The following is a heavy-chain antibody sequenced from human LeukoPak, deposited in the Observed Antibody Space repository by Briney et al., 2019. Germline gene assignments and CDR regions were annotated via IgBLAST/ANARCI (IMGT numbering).Heavy chain of an antibody. Sequence: SGTLSLTCTVSGGSIRSGSYHWGWIGQSAGKGLGWMGRIYIDGTTNYTPSLRIRVTISVDTPKTQFSLKLNSVTAADTAVYSGARGGDYIWGTYRPFDYWGQGTLVTVSS. D-gene: IGHD3-16*02. J-gene: IGHJ4*02. V-gene: IGHV4-61*02. CDR3: ARGGDYIWGTYRPFDY. CDR2: IYIDGTT. CDR1: GGSIRSGSYH.